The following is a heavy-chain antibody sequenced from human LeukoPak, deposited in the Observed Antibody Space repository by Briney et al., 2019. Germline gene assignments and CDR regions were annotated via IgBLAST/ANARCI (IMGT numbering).Heavy chain of an antibody. D-gene: IGHD3-10*01. Sequence: PGGSLRLSCAASGFTFSSYWMSWVRQAPGKGLEWVANIKQDGSEKYYADSVKGRFTISRDNSKNTLYLQMSSLRGDDTAVYYCAKDRVAEVRGWRDFDYWGQGTLVTVSS. CDR3: AKDRVAEVRGWRDFDY. J-gene: IGHJ4*02. CDR1: GFTFSSYW. CDR2: IKQDGSEK. V-gene: IGHV3-7*01.